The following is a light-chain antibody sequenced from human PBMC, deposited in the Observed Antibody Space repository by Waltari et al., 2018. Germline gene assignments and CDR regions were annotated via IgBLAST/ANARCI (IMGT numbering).Light chain of an antibody. J-gene: IGLJ3*02. Sequence: QSALTQPAPVSGSPGQSTPISSTGTSSDVGSYTLVSWYQQHPGKAPKLMIYEVSKRPSGVSNRFSGSKSGNTASLTISGLQAEDEADYYCCSYAGSSTWVFGGGTKLTVL. V-gene: IGLV2-23*02. CDR2: EVS. CDR1: SSDVGSYTL. CDR3: CSYAGSSTWV.